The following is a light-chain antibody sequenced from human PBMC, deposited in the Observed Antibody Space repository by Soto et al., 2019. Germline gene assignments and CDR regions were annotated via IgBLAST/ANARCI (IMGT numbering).Light chain of an antibody. V-gene: IGLV2-23*02. CDR2: EVT. CDR3: CSYAASDVLV. Sequence: QSALTQPPSVSGSPGQSITISCTGTSSDVGNYNIVSWYQQHPDKAPKLIIYEVTKRPSGVSNRFSGSKTGNTASLTISGRLDDDDGAYHCCSYAASDVLVFGTGTKVTVL. J-gene: IGLJ1*01. CDR1: SSDVGNYNI.